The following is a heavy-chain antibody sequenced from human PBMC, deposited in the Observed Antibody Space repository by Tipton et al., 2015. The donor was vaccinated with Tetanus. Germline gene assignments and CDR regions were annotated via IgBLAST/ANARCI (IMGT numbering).Heavy chain of an antibody. CDR3: ARQLWGYWFDP. Sequence: LSLTCTVSGDSVSSSRYYWGWVRQPPGKGLEWIGSVYFSGSTYPSPSLKSRVTMSVDTSKNQFSLGWDSVTATDTAIYYCARQLWGYWFDPWSQGTLVTVSS. D-gene: IGHD7-27*01. CDR1: GDSVSSSRYY. CDR2: VYFSGST. J-gene: IGHJ5*02. V-gene: IGHV4-39*01.